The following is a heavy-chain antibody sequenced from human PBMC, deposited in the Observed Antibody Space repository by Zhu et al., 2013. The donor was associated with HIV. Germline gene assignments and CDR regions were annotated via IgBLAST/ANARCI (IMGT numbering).Heavy chain of an antibody. Sequence: QVQLVQSGAEVKKPGSSVKVSCKTSGSSFKTYGLNWVRQAPGQGLEWMGEIIPIFGTANYAQKFQGRVTITADESTSTAYMELNSLRSEDTAVYYCARPEGYDTSGYVYWGQGTLVTVSS. CDR3: ARPEGYDTSGYVY. CDR1: GSSFKTYG. V-gene: IGHV1-69*01. J-gene: IGHJ4*02. D-gene: IGHD3-22*01. CDR2: IIPIFGTA.